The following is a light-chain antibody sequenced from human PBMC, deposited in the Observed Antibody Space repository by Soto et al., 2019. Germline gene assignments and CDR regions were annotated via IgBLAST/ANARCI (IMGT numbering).Light chain of an antibody. Sequence: DIQLTQSPSFLSASVGDRVTITCRASQGFSSDLAWYQLKPAKAPKLLIYRVSTLQSGVPSRFSGSGSGTGFTLTISSLQPEDSATYYCQQVNSYPLTFGGGTKVEIK. CDR3: QQVNSYPLT. J-gene: IGKJ4*01. CDR1: QGFSSD. V-gene: IGKV1-9*01. CDR2: RVS.